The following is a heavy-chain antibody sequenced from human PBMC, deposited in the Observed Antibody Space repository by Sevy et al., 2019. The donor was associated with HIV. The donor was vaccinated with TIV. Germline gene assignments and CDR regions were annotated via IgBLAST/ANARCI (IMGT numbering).Heavy chain of an antibody. Sequence: ASVKVSCKVSGYTLTELSMHWVRQAPGKGLEWMGGFDPEDGETIYVQKFQGRVTMTEDTSTDTAYMELSSLRSEDTAVYYCATIFFSQYSSSPRGYYYYGMDVWGQGTTVTVSS. CDR1: GYTLTELS. D-gene: IGHD6-6*01. CDR3: ATIFFSQYSSSPRGYYYYGMDV. J-gene: IGHJ6*02. V-gene: IGHV1-24*01. CDR2: FDPEDGET.